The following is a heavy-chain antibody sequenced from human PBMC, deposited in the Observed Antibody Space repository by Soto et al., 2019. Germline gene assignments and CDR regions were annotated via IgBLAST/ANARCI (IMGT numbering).Heavy chain of an antibody. J-gene: IGHJ2*01. Sequence: QVQLVQSGAEVKKPGSSVKVSCKASGGTFSNYPISWVRQAPGQGLEWMGGIIPIFGTVNYAQKFQGRVTITADESTSTAYMDLSSLRSEDTAVYYCATGNHGSLQLWYFDIWGRGTLVTVSS. CDR3: ATGNHGSLQLWYFDI. CDR2: IIPIFGTV. CDR1: GGTFSNYP. V-gene: IGHV1-69*12. D-gene: IGHD5-12*01.